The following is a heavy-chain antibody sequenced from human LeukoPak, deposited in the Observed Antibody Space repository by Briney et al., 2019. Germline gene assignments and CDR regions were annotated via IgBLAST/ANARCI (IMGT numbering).Heavy chain of an antibody. CDR2: INPTGGST. J-gene: IGHJ5*02. V-gene: IGHV1-46*01. CDR1: GYTFTGYY. D-gene: IGHD1-26*01. Sequence: ASVKVSCKASGYTFTGYYMHWVRQAPGQGLEWMGLINPTGGSTGYAQKFQGRVTMTRDMSTSTDYMELSSLRSEDTAVYYCARDNSVGDNAWWFDPWGQGTLVTVSS. CDR3: ARDNSVGDNAWWFDP.